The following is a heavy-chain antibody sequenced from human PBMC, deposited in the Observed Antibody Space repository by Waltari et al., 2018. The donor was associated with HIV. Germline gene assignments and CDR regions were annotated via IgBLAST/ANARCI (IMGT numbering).Heavy chain of an antibody. CDR1: RIAFFNSYG. D-gene: IGHD3-22*01. CDR2: ISYDSINT. CDR3: ATDRRQGFYFDNSGERPFAY. J-gene: IGHJ4*02. Sequence: QVQLVESGGGVVQPGRSLRLSCAASRIAFFNSYGMHWVRQAPGKGLEWVATISYDSINTYYAGSVRGRFTISRDNSKNTLYLQMNSLRREDAAVYYCATDRRQGFYFDNSGERPFAYWGQGTQVTVSS. V-gene: IGHV3-30*03.